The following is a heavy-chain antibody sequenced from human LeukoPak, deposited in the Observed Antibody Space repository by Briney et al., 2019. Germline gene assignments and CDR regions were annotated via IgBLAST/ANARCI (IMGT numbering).Heavy chain of an antibody. D-gene: IGHD3-16*01. CDR1: ALTFSTYG. CDR2: ISGSGGTT. J-gene: IGHJ4*02. CDR3: AKDLYDYVWGSQPLDY. V-gene: IGHV3-23*01. Sequence: RGPSLTLSCAPSALTFSTYGMGSVRQAPGNGLGWVLAISGSGGTTYYADSVKGRFTISRDNSKNPLYLQMNSLRAEDTAVYYCAKDLYDYVWGSQPLDYWGQGTLVTVSS.